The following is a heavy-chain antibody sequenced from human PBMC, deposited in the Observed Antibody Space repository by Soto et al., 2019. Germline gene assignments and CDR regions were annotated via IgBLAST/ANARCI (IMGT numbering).Heavy chain of an antibody. J-gene: IGHJ4*02. D-gene: IGHD1-1*01. V-gene: IGHV2-5*02. CDR2: MYWDDDK. CDR1: GFSLTKSPVG. CDR3: AQKLGGSSWNDGAFDF. Sequence: QITLKESGPTLVEPTEALALTCSFSGFSLTKSPVGVGWFRQPPGKALEWLAVMYWDDDKRYNPSLKARITKTRDTFTNQVSLTLMDLKPDDTATYYCAQKLGGSSWNDGAFDFWGQGIPVTVSP.